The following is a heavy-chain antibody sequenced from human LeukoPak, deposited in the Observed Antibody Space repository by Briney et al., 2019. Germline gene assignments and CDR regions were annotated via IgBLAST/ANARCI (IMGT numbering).Heavy chain of an antibody. D-gene: IGHD2-15*01. CDR1: GFTFSSYS. Sequence: PGGSLRLSCAASGFTFSSYSMNWVRQAPGKGLEWVSSISSSSSYIYYADSVKGRFTISRDNAKNSLYLQMNSLRAEDTAVYYCARGSDSGAYFDYWGQGTLVTVSS. J-gene: IGHJ4*02. CDR2: ISSSSSYI. V-gene: IGHV3-21*01. CDR3: ARGSDSGAYFDY.